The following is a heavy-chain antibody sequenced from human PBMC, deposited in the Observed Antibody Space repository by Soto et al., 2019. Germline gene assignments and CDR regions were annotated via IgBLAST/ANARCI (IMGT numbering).Heavy chain of an antibody. D-gene: IGHD3-10*01. CDR2: ISASGDST. Sequence: GGSLRLSCAASGFTFSDYAMSWVRQAPGKGLEWVSAISASGDSTYYADSVKGRFTISRHNFKNTLYLQLSRLRAEDTAVYFFAFHNYYNSDRRSSPLDYWGPGTLVTVSS. CDR1: GFTFSDYA. J-gene: IGHJ4*02. CDR3: AFHNYYNSDRRSSPLDY. V-gene: IGHV3-23*01.